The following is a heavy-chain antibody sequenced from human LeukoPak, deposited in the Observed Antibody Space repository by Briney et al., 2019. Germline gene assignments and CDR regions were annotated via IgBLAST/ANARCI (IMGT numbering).Heavy chain of an antibody. J-gene: IGHJ4*02. Sequence: PSETLSLTCTVSGGSISSYYWSWIRQPPGKGLEWIGYIYYSGSTNYNPSLKSRVTMSVDTSKNQFSLKLSSVTAADTAVYYCATGIAVADYYFDYWGQGTLVTVSS. CDR3: ATGIAVADYYFDY. V-gene: IGHV4-59*12. CDR1: GGSISSYY. D-gene: IGHD6-19*01. CDR2: IYYSGST.